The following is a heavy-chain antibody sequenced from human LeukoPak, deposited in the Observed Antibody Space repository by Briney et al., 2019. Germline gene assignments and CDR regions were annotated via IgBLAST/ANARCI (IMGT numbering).Heavy chain of an antibody. V-gene: IGHV4-59*01. D-gene: IGHD3-10*01. CDR1: GGSISSYY. CDR2: IYYSGST. Sequence: PSETLSLTCTVSGGSISSYYWSWIRQPPGKGLEWIGYIYYSGSTNYNPSLKSRVTISVDTSKNQFSLKLSSVTAADTAVYYCARDVYYGSGPQVGLDPWGQGTLVTVSS. J-gene: IGHJ5*02. CDR3: ARDVYYGSGPQVGLDP.